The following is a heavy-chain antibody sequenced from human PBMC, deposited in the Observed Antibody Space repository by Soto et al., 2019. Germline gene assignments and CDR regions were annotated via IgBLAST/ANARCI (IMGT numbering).Heavy chain of an antibody. J-gene: IGHJ4*02. CDR2: ISYDGTNK. CDR3: AKEWGMYSSSWSHFDC. D-gene: IGHD6-13*01. V-gene: IGHV3-30*18. Sequence: QVQLVESGGGVVQPGRSLRLSCAASGFTFSNYGMHWVRQAPGKGLEWVAVISYDGTNKYYADSVRARFTISRDNSKNTLYLQMNTLRAEDTAVYYCAKEWGMYSSSWSHFDCWGQGTLVTVSS. CDR1: GFTFSNYG.